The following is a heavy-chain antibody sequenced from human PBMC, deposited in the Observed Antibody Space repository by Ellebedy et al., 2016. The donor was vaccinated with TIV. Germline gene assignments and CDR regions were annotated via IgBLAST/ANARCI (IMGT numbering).Heavy chain of an antibody. D-gene: IGHD3-3*01. CDR3: ARGPPSILGYFDH. J-gene: IGHJ4*02. CDR2: TSQDGSEK. Sequence: GGSLRLSCAASGFSFSGYWMNWVRQAPGKGLEWVAKTSQDGSEKYYSDSVKGRFTISRDNSKNTLYLDMSNVRAEDTATYYCARGPPSILGYFDHWGQGILVTVSS. CDR1: GFSFSGYW. V-gene: IGHV3-7*03.